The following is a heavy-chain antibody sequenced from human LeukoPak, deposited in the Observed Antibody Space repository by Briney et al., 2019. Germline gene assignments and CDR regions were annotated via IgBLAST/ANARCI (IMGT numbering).Heavy chain of an antibody. V-gene: IGHV4-34*01. CDR3: ARDFGYGDCFFDD. D-gene: IGHD2-21*02. J-gene: IGHJ4*02. CDR2: INHSGST. CDR1: GGSFSGYY. Sequence: PSETLSLTCAVYGGSFSGYYWSWIRQPPGKGLEWIGEINHSGSTNYNPSLKSRVTISVDTSKNQFSLKLSSVTAADTAVYYCARDFGYGDCFFDDWGQGTLVTVSS.